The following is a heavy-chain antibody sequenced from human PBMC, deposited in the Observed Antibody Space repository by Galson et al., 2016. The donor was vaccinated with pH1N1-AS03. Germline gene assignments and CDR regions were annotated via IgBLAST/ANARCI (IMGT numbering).Heavy chain of an antibody. Sequence: SGAEVNKPGESLRISCKGSGYSFTSYWISWVRQMPGKGLEWMGRIDPSDSYTNYSPSFQGHVTISADKSISTAYLQWSSLKASDTAMYYCARLGGGAESTMIVVVPESSEDYWGQGTLVTVSS. D-gene: IGHD3-22*01. CDR3: ARLGGGAESTMIVVVPESSEDY. CDR1: GYSFTSYW. J-gene: IGHJ4*02. CDR2: IDPSDSYT. V-gene: IGHV5-10-1*01.